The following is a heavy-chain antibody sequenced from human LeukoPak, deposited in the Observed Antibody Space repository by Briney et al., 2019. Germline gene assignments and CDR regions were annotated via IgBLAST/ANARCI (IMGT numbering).Heavy chain of an antibody. CDR1: GYTFTSNY. Sequence: ASVKVSCKASGYTFTSNYIRWVRQAPGQGLEWMGMIYPRDGSTSYAQKFQGRVTVTRDTSTSTVHMELSGLRSEDTAVYYYARDQEGFDYWGQGTLVTVSS. CDR2: IYPRDGST. V-gene: IGHV1-46*01. J-gene: IGHJ4*02. CDR3: ARDQEGFDY.